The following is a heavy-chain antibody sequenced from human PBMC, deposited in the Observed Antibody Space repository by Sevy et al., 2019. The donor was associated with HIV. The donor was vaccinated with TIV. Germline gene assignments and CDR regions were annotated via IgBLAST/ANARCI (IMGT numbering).Heavy chain of an antibody. D-gene: IGHD6-13*01. Sequence: ASVKVSCQASGYTFTGYYMHWVRQATGQGLAWMGWINPNSGGPNYAKKVQGRVTMTMYTSISTAYMELRMLRSDDAAVDYYSRLWRLGAAAGSNQGYWGQRTLVTVSS. CDR2: INPNSGGP. CDR1: GYTFTGYY. J-gene: IGHJ4*02. CDR3: SRLWRLGAAAGSNQGY. V-gene: IGHV1-2*02.